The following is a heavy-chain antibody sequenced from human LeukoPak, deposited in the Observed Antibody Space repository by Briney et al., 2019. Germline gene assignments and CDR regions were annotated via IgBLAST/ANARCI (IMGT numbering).Heavy chain of an antibody. D-gene: IGHD6-13*01. CDR3: ARHYGYSSSWHDY. J-gene: IGHJ4*02. V-gene: IGHV4-34*01. Sequence: SETLSLTCAVYGGSFSGYYWSWIRQPPGKGLEWIGEINHSGSTNYNPSLKSRVTISVDTSKNQFSLKLSSVTAADTAVCYCARHYGYSSSWHDYWGQGTLVTVSS. CDR2: INHSGST. CDR1: GGSFSGYY.